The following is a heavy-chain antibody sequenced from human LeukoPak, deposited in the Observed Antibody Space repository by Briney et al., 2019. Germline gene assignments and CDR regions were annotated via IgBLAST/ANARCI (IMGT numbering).Heavy chain of an antibody. J-gene: IGHJ6*03. Sequence: GGSLRLSCAASGFTFSSYWMSWVRQAPGKGLEWVANIKQDGSEKYYVDSVKGRFTISRDNAKNSLYLQMNSLRAEDTAVYYCARDQVLLWFGARYDYMDVWGKGTTVTVSS. D-gene: IGHD3-10*01. CDR1: GFTFSSYW. V-gene: IGHV3-7*01. CDR2: IKQDGSEK. CDR3: ARDQVLLWFGARYDYMDV.